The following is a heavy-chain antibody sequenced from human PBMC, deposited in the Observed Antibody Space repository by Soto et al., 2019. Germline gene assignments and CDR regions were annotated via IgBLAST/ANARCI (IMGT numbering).Heavy chain of an antibody. CDR2: IYYSGST. CDR3: ARDSGYSSSSGWFDP. V-gene: IGHV4-59*01. CDR1: GGSISSYY. J-gene: IGHJ5*02. D-gene: IGHD6-6*01. Sequence: SETLSLTCTVSGGSISSYYWSWIRQPPGKGLEWIGYIYYSGSTNYNPSLKSRVPISVDTSKNQFSLKLSSVTAADTAVYYCARDSGYSSSSGWFDPWGQGTLVTVSS.